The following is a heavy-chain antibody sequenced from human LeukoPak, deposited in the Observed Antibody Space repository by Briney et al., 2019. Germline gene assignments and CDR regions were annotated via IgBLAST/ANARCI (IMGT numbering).Heavy chain of an antibody. D-gene: IGHD4-17*01. J-gene: IGHJ4*02. Sequence: PGGSLRLSCAASGFTISSYEMNWVRQAPGKGLEWVSYIGSSGSNIYYADSVKGRFTISRDNAKNSLYLQMNSLRAEDTAVYYCARIMTTVTTSDYWGQGTLVTVSS. V-gene: IGHV3-48*03. CDR3: ARIMTTVTTSDY. CDR2: IGSSGSNI. CDR1: GFTISSYE.